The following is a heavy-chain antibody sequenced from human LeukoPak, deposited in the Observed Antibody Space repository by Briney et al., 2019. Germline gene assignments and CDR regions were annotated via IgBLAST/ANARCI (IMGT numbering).Heavy chain of an antibody. CDR1: GFTFSTYW. J-gene: IGHJ1*01. D-gene: IGHD3-22*01. CDR3: ARAPSEIGGYYPEYFRH. V-gene: IGHV3-74*01. CDR2: IKSDGST. Sequence: GGSQTLSCAASGFTFSTYWMHWVRQAPGKGLVWVSRIKSDGSTNYADSVKGRFTISRDNAKNTVSLQMNSLRPEDTGVYYCARAPSEIGGYYPEYFRHWGQGTLFTVSS.